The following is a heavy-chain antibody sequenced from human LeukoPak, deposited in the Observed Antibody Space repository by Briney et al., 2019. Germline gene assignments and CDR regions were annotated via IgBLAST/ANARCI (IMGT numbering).Heavy chain of an antibody. J-gene: IGHJ5*02. CDR2: IYYSGST. CDR3: ARASSASFKQCFDP. V-gene: IGHV4-59*01. CDR1: GGSISSYY. Sequence: PSETLSLTCTVSGGSISSYYWSWIRQPPGKGLEWIGYIYYSGSTNYNPSLKSRVTISVDTSKNQFSLKLSSVTAADTAVYYCARASSASFKQCFDPWGQGTLVTVSS. D-gene: IGHD2-2*01.